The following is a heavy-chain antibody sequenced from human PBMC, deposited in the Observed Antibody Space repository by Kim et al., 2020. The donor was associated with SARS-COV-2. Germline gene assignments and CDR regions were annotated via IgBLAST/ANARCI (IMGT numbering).Heavy chain of an antibody. V-gene: IGHV3-21*01. J-gene: IGHJ6*02. CDR2: ISSSSSYI. CDR1: GFTFSSYS. Sequence: GGSLRLSCAASGFTFSSYSMNWVRQAPGKGLEWVSSISSSSSYIYYADSVKGQFTISRDNAKNSLYLQMNSLRAEDTAVYYCARDPTDFWSGYSRYYYYYYGMDVWGQGTTVTVSS. D-gene: IGHD3-3*01. CDR3: ARDPTDFWSGYSRYYYYYYGMDV.